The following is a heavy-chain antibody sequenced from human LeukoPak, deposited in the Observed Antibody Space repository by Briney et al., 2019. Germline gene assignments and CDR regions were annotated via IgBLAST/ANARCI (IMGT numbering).Heavy chain of an antibody. D-gene: IGHD6-13*01. Sequence: GGSLRLSCAASGFNLSRYWMSWVRQAPGEGLEWVANIKQDETEKDYVDSVRGRFTISRDNSKNTVYLQMNSLRGEDTAVYYCAKDVGWYSSPNWYFDLWGRGTLVTVSS. J-gene: IGHJ2*01. CDR1: GFNLSRYW. CDR3: AKDVGWYSSPNWYFDL. V-gene: IGHV3-7*01. CDR2: IKQDETEK.